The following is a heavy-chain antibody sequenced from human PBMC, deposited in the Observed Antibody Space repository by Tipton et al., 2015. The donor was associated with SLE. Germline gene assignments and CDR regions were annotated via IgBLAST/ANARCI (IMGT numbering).Heavy chain of an antibody. J-gene: IGHJ6*02. CDR2: ISTTGNTI. V-gene: IGHV3-48*01. CDR1: GFTFSSYN. CDR3: ATSTVTTNPDYYYGMDV. Sequence: SLRLSCAASGFTFSSYNMNWVRQAPGKGLAWVSYISTTGNTIYYADSVKGRFTISRDNAKNSLFLQMNSLRPDDTAVYYCATSTVTTNPDYYYGMDVWGQGTTVTVSS. D-gene: IGHD4-17*01.